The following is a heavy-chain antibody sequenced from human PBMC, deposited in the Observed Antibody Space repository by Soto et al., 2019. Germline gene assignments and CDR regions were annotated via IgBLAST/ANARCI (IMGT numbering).Heavy chain of an antibody. J-gene: IGHJ4*02. CDR3: ARRWVGAARPVIDY. V-gene: IGHV1-8*01. Sequence: RQATGQGLEWMGWMNPNSGNTGYAQKFQGRVTMTRNTSISTAYMELSSLRSEDTAVYYCARRWVGAARPVIDYWGQGTLVTVSS. CDR2: MNPNSGNT. D-gene: IGHD6-6*01.